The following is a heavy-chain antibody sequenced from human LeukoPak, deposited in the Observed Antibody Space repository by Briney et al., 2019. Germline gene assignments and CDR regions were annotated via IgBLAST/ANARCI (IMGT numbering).Heavy chain of an antibody. CDR2: INPSGGST. CDR3: AREGWDVNWGLYYYYYYMDV. J-gene: IGHJ6*03. V-gene: IGHV1-46*01. D-gene: IGHD3-16*01. Sequence: GASVKVSCKASGYTFTSYYMHWVRQAPGQGLEWMGIINPSGGSTSYAQKFQGRVTMTRDTSTSTVCMELSSLRSEDTAVYYCAREGWDVNWGLYYYYYYMDVWGKGTTVTVSS. CDR1: GYTFTSYY.